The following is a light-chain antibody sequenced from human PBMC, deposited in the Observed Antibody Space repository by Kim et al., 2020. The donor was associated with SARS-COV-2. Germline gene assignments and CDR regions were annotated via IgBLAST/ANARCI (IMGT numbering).Light chain of an antibody. CDR2: GAS. Sequence: DIQMTQSPSSVSASVGDRVTITCRASQGIGNWLAWYQQKPGKAPKLLIAGASSLQSWVPSRFSGSGTGTDFTLSIGSLQPEDFATYYCQQADAFPLTFGGGTKVDIK. V-gene: IGKV1-12*01. CDR3: QQADAFPLT. CDR1: QGIGNW. J-gene: IGKJ4*01.